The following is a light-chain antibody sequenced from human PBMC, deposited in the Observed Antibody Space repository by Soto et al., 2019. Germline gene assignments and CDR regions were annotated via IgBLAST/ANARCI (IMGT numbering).Light chain of an antibody. J-gene: IGLJ2*01. V-gene: IGLV1-44*01. Sequence: QAVVTQPPSASGTPGQRVTISCSGSSSNIGSNTVNWYQQLPGTAPKLLIYSNNQRPSGVPDRFSGSKSGTSASLAISGLQSEDEADYYCVAWDDSLNGLLFGGGTKVTVL. CDR3: VAWDDSLNGLL. CDR1: SSNIGSNT. CDR2: SNN.